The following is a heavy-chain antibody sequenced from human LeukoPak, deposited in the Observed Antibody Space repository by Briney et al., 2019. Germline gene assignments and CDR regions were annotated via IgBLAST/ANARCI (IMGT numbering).Heavy chain of an antibody. Sequence: PGGSLRLSCAASGFTFSSYAMSWVRQAPGKGLEWVSGISGSGSSTYYVDSVKGRFTISRDNSKNTLYMQMTSLRAEDTAVYYCAKDDSSGYYYNYFDYWGQGTLVTVSS. D-gene: IGHD3-22*01. CDR1: GFTFSSYA. CDR3: AKDDSSGYYYNYFDY. J-gene: IGHJ4*02. V-gene: IGHV3-23*01. CDR2: ISGSGSST.